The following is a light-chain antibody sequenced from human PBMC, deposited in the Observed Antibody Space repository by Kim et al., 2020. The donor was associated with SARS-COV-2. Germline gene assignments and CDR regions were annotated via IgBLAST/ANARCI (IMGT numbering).Light chain of an antibody. J-gene: IGLJ2*01. CDR1: SSDVGSYNL. CDR3: CSYVGGDTVV. Sequence: QSALTQPASVSGSPGQSITISCSGTSSDVGSYNLVSWFQQHPGKAPKIMIYEVSQRPSGVSNRFSGFKSGNTASLTISGLQAEDEADYYCCSYVGGDTVVFGGGTKLTVL. CDR2: EVS. V-gene: IGLV2-23*02.